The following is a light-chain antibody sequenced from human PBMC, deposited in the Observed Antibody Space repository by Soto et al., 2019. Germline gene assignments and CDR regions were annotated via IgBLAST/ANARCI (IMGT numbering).Light chain of an antibody. CDR3: QQYGSLPET. J-gene: IGKJ1*01. V-gene: IGKV3-20*01. Sequence: EVVLTQFPGTLPVSLGERATLSCRASQSVRNDYLAWYQQKRGQAPRLLIHGASTRATGIPDRFSGSGSGTDFILNISRVEPGDVAMYFCQQYGSLPETFGQGTKVEIK. CDR1: QSVRNDY. CDR2: GAS.